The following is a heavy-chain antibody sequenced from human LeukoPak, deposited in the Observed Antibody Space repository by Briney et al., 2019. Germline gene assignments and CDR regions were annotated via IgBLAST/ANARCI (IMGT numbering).Heavy chain of an antibody. CDR3: ARDIPYYYGSGSFYSDL. D-gene: IGHD3-10*01. V-gene: IGHV4-39*07. Sequence: SETLSLTCTVSGGSISSSSYYWGWIRQPPGKGLEWIGSIYYSGSTNYNPSLKSRVIMSIDASRNQFSLQLSSVTAADTAVYFCARDIPYYYGSGSFYSDLWGQGTLVSVSS. J-gene: IGHJ5*02. CDR2: IYYSGST. CDR1: GGSISSSSYY.